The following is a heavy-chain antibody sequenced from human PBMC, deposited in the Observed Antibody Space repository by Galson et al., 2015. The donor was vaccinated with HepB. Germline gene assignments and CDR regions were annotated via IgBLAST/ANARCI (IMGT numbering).Heavy chain of an antibody. J-gene: IGHJ5*02. Sequence: SVKVSCKASGYIFTGYYMHWVRQAPGQGLEWMGWINPKSGATLYAQKFQGRVTMTRDTSISTAYMEMSSLRSEDTAVYYCARVGGKLGYCSGGSCSNWFDPWGQGTLVTVSS. CDR1: GYIFTGYY. CDR2: INPKSGAT. D-gene: IGHD2-15*01. V-gene: IGHV1-2*02. CDR3: ARVGGKLGYCSGGSCSNWFDP.